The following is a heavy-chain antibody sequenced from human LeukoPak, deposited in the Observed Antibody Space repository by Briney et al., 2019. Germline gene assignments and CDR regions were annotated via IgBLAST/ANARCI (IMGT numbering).Heavy chain of an antibody. Sequence: PSETLSLTCTVSGGSISSYYWSWIRQPAGKGLEWIGRIYTSGSTNYNPSLKSRVTMSVDTSKNQFSLKLSSVTAADTAVYYCARDWGEKAVAGFRRFDPWGQGTLVTVSS. CDR1: GGSISSYY. J-gene: IGHJ5*02. V-gene: IGHV4-4*07. CDR3: ARDWGEKAVAGFRRFDP. D-gene: IGHD6-19*01. CDR2: IYTSGST.